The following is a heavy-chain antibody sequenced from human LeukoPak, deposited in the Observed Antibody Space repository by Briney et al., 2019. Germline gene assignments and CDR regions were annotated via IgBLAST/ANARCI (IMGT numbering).Heavy chain of an antibody. CDR1: GFTFSSYW. D-gene: IGHD1-1*01. CDR2: INSDGSST. J-gene: IGHJ4*02. Sequence: GGSLRPSCAASGFTFSSYWMHWVRQAPGKGLVWVSRINSDGSSTSYADSVKGRFTISRDNAKNTLYLQMNSLRAEDTAVYYCARDRGERPFDYWGQGTLVTVSS. CDR3: ARDRGERPFDY. V-gene: IGHV3-74*01.